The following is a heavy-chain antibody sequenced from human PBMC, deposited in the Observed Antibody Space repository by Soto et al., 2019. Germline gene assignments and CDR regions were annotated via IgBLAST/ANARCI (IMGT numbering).Heavy chain of an antibody. CDR3: ARGIGYCSSIHCYSPRRLRFDS. V-gene: IGHV4-34*01. Sequence: SETLSLTCAVYGGSFSGYYWTWIRQSPEKGLEWIGEVNHSGTTYYNPSLKTRVTISVHTPKNQFSLKMSSVTAADTAVYYCARGIGYCSSIHCYSPRRLRFDSWGQGTPVTVSS. D-gene: IGHD2-2*01. J-gene: IGHJ4*02. CDR2: VNHSGTT. CDR1: GGSFSGYY.